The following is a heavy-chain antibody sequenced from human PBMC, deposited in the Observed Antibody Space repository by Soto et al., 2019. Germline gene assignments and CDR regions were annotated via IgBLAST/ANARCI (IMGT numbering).Heavy chain of an antibody. D-gene: IGHD3-22*01. CDR2: IRSKAYGGTT. V-gene: IGHV3-49*03. J-gene: IGHJ1*01. Sequence: GGSLRLSCPASGFTFGDYAMSWFRPAPGKGLEWVGFIRSKAYGGTTEYAASVKGRFTISRDDSKSIAYLQMNSLKTEDTAVYYCTRDREDYDSSGYVEYFQHWGQGTLVTVSS. CDR3: TRDREDYDSSGYVEYFQH. CDR1: GFTFGDYA.